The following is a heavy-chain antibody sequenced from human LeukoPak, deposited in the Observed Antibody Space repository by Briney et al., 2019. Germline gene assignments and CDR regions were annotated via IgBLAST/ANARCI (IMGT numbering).Heavy chain of an antibody. V-gene: IGHV3-23*01. CDR2: ISGSGDHT. D-gene: IGHD3-22*01. CDR1: GFTFSNYA. J-gene: IGHJ1*01. Sequence: PGGSLRLSCAASGFTFSNYAMSWVRQAPGKGLKWVSGISGSGDHTYCADSVKGRFTISRDNSKNTLYLQINSLRAEDTAVYYCAKAGGPYYDSSGYPRDWGQGTLVTVSS. CDR3: AKAGGPYYDSSGYPRD.